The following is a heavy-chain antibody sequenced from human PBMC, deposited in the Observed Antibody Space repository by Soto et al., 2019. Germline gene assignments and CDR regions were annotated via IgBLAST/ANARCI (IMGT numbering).Heavy chain of an antibody. V-gene: IGHV4-59*01. Sequence: SETLSLTCTVSGTSISSYYWSWIRQPPGKGLEWIANIHYSGTTNYNPSLASRVTLSVDTSKNQFSLKMTAVTAADRAMYFCARYNSYAIDYWGRGTLVTVSS. CDR2: IHYSGTT. D-gene: IGHD2-8*01. CDR1: GTSISSYY. J-gene: IGHJ4*02. CDR3: ARYNSYAIDY.